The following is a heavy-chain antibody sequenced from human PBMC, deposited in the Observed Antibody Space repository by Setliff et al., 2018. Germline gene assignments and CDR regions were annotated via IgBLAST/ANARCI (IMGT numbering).Heavy chain of an antibody. D-gene: IGHD6-13*01. Sequence: GGSLRLSCAASGFTFEDYAMHWVRQAPGKGLEWVSGISWNSGSIGYADSVKGRLTISRDNAKNSLYLQMNSLRAEDTAAYYCVPGIATAGKVSWGQGTLVTVSS. CDR1: GFTFEDYA. J-gene: IGHJ5*02. CDR2: ISWNSGSI. V-gene: IGHV3-9*01. CDR3: VPGIATAGKVS.